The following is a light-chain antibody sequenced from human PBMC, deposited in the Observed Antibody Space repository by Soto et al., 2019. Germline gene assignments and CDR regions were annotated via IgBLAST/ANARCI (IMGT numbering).Light chain of an antibody. V-gene: IGKV1-5*01. Sequence: DIQMTQSPSTLSASVGDGATITCRASQSIGTWLAWYQQKPGKAPKVLIYDVSTLKSGVPSRFSGSASGTEFTLSISSLQPDDFATYYCQQYKSYWTFGQGTKVEIK. CDR2: DVS. J-gene: IGKJ1*01. CDR1: QSIGTW. CDR3: QQYKSYWT.